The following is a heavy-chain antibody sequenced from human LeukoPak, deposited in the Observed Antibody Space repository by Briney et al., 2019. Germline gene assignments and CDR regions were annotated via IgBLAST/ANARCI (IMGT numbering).Heavy chain of an antibody. CDR3: ARRPPSGYSDEIDY. CDR2: INPDSGTT. CDR1: GYTFTGYY. J-gene: IGHJ4*02. D-gene: IGHD3-3*01. V-gene: IGHV1-2*02. Sequence: ASVKVSCKASGYTFTGYYMHWVRQALGQGLEWMGWINPDSGTTNYAQKFQGRVTMTRDTSISTVYLELPRLRSDDTAVYYCARRPPSGYSDEIDYWGQGTLVTVSS.